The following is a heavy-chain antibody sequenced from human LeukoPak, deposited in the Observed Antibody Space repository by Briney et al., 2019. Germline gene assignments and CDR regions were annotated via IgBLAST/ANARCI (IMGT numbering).Heavy chain of an antibody. Sequence: SETLSLTCAVSGGSISITHWWNWVRQPPGKGLEWIGEIFHSGTTKYNPSLKSGVTISIDKSKNQFSLKLRSVTAADTAVYYCARDQWLLRGGDHDAFDIWGQGTMVTVSS. V-gene: IGHV4-4*02. CDR1: GGSISITHW. CDR2: IFHSGTT. D-gene: IGHD6-19*01. CDR3: ARDQWLLRGGDHDAFDI. J-gene: IGHJ3*02.